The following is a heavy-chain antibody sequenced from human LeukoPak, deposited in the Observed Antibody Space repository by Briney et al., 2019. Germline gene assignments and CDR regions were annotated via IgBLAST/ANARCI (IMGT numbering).Heavy chain of an antibody. CDR3: ARDAPLRAAFDY. Sequence: PSETLSLTCTVSGGSISSYYWSWIRQPPGKGLEWIGYIHYSGSTHYNPSLKSRVTISVDTSKDQFSLKLSSVTAADTAVYYCARDAPLRAAFDYWGQGTLVTVSS. J-gene: IGHJ4*02. CDR1: GGSISSYY. CDR2: IHYSGST. V-gene: IGHV4-59*12.